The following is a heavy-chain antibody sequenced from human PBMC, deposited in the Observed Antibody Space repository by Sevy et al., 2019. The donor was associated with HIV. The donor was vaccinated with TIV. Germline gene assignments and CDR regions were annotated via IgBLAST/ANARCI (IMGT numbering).Heavy chain of an antibody. D-gene: IGHD3-22*01. CDR1: GGSVSSGSYY. J-gene: IGHJ4*02. CDR3: ARGHSYYYDSSGYYILGYYFDY. V-gene: IGHV4-61*01. Sequence: SETLSLTCTVSGGSVSSGSYYWSWIRQPPGKGLEWIGYIYYSGSTNYHLSLKSRVTISVDTSKNQFSLKLSSVTAADTAVYYCARGHSYYYDSSGYYILGYYFDYWGQGTLVTVSS. CDR2: IYYSGST.